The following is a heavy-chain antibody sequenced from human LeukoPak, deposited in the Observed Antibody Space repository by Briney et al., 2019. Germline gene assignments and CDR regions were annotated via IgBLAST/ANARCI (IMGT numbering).Heavy chain of an antibody. D-gene: IGHD6-6*01. J-gene: IGHJ4*02. V-gene: IGHV3-30*02. CDR2: IRYDGSNK. CDR1: GFTFSSYG. CDR3: AKDVSIAAPYFDY. Sequence: GGSLRLSCAASGFTFSSYGMHWVRQAPGKGLEWVAFIRYDGSNKYYADSVKGRFTISRDNSKNTRYLQMNSLRAEDTAVYYCAKDVSIAAPYFDYWGQGALVTVSS.